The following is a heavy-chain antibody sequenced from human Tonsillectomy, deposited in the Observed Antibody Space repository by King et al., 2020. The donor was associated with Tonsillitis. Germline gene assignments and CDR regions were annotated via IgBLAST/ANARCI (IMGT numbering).Heavy chain of an antibody. V-gene: IGHV3-30*04. CDR3: ARDGSPDEITFGGVIVPHFDY. CDR1: GFTFSSSA. J-gene: IGHJ4*02. Sequence: VQLVESGGGVVQPGRSLRLSCAASGFTFSSSAMHWVRQAPGKGLEWGSVISYDGSNKYYADSVKGRFIISRDNSKNTLYLQMNSLRAEDTAVYYCARDGSPDEITFGGVIVPHFDYWGQGTLVTVSS. CDR2: ISYDGSNK. D-gene: IGHD3-16*02.